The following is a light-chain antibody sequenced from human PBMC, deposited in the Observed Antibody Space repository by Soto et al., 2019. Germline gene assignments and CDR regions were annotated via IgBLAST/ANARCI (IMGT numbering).Light chain of an antibody. Sequence: QSVLTQPPSASGTPGQRVTISCSGSISNIGGNYVYWYQRLPGTAPKVLIYNNNQRPSGVPDRFSGSKSGTSASLAIRGLRSEDDADYYCAAWDDSLSGVVFGGGTELTVL. CDR2: NNN. J-gene: IGLJ3*02. CDR1: ISNIGGNY. V-gene: IGLV1-47*01. CDR3: AAWDDSLSGVV.